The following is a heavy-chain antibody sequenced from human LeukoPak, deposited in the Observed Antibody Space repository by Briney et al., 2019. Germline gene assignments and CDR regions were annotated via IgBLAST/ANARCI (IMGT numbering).Heavy chain of an antibody. V-gene: IGHV3-7*01. J-gene: IGHJ5*02. Sequence: GGSLRLSCAASGFTFSSFWMTWVRQAPGKGLEWVGNMNHDATETYFVESVKGRFTISRDNAKNSLYLQMDSLRDEDTALYYCARGVKWELLLDPWGQGTLVTVSS. CDR2: MNHDATET. CDR1: GFTFSSFW. D-gene: IGHD1-26*01. CDR3: ARGVKWELLLDP.